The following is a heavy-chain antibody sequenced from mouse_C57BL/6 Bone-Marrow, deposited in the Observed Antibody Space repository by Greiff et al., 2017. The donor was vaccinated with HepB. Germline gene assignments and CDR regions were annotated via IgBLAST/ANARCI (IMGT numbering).Heavy chain of an antibody. CDR1: GFNIKDYY. D-gene: IGHD1-1*01. CDR3: ARSTTVGYIDS. CDR2: IDPEDGET. V-gene: IGHV14-2*01. Sequence: PQESGAELVKPGASVKSSCTASGFNIKDYYMHWVKQRTEQGMEWIGRIDPEDGETKYAPKFQGKATITADTSSNTAYLQRSSLTSEDTAVYYCARSTTVGYIDSWSQGTTLTVSS. J-gene: IGHJ2*01.